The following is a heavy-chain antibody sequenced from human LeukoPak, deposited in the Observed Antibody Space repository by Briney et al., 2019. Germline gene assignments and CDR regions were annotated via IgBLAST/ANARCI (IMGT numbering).Heavy chain of an antibody. D-gene: IGHD3-10*01. V-gene: IGHV3-30-3*01. CDR3: ASDPGGGSENYYYYGMDV. CDR1: GFTFSSYA. Sequence: GGSLRLSCAASGFTFSSYAMHWVRQAPGKGLEWVAVISYDGSNKYYADSVKGRFTISRDNSKNTLYLQMNSLRAEDTAVYYCASDPGGGSENYYYYGMDVWGQGTTVTVSS. J-gene: IGHJ6*02. CDR2: ISYDGSNK.